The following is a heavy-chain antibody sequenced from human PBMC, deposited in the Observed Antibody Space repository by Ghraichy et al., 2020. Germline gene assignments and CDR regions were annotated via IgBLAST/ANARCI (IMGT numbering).Heavy chain of an antibody. CDR3: SGGKRFGGICYRGGCFYHYYMDF. V-gene: IGHV4-34*01. CDR2: INHLGTT. D-gene: IGHD2-8*02. Sequence: SETLSLTCAVYDESFSDYYWTWIRQPPGKGLEWIGEINHLGTTNYNPSLKSRVSMFIDTSKKQFSLSLSSVTAADTAVYFCSGGKRFGGICYRGGCFYHYYMDFWVKGTTVTVSS. J-gene: IGHJ6*03. CDR1: DESFSDYY.